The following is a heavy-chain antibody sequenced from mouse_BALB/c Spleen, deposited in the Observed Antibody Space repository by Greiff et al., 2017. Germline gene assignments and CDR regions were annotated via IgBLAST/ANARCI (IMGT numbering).Heavy chain of an antibody. Sequence: QVKLKESGPGLVAPSQSLSITCTVSGFSLTGYGVNWVRQPPGKGLEWLGMIWGDGSTDYNSALKSRLSISKDNSKSQVFLKMNSLQTDDTARYYCAREGTAGYYAMDYWGQGTSVTVSS. J-gene: IGHJ4*01. CDR2: IWGDGST. CDR1: GFSLTGYG. V-gene: IGHV2-6-7*01. D-gene: IGHD1-2*01. CDR3: AREGTAGYYAMDY.